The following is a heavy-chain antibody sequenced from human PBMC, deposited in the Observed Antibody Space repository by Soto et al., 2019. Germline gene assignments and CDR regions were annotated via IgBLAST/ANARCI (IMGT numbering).Heavy chain of an antibody. Sequence: QVRLQESGPGLVKPSETLSLICSVSGGSISSGGHYWSWFRQHPGKGLEWIGNIYYSGSTFYNPSLRSRLTISIDTSNNQVSLKLTSVTAADTAMYYCERDVAVTAIRPGAFDIWGQGTKVTVSS. CDR2: IYYSGST. CDR1: GGSISSGGHY. D-gene: IGHD2-21*02. V-gene: IGHV4-31*03. CDR3: ERDVAVTAIRPGAFDI. J-gene: IGHJ3*02.